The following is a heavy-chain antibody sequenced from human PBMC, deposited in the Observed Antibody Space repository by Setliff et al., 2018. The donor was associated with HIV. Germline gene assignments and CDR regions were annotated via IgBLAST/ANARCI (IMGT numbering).Heavy chain of an antibody. J-gene: IGHJ4*02. D-gene: IGHD5-12*01. CDR2: VYYSGGT. CDR3: ARLGDSGYDFRGYFDD. V-gene: IGHV4-39*01. CDR1: GGSVSDTSYY. Sequence: PSETLSLTCTVSGGSVSDTSYYWGWIRQPPGRGLEWLANVYYSGGTYYNPSLNSRVTISVDTSRNQFSLKLTSVTAADTALYFCARLGDSGYDFRGYFDDWGQGKLVTVSS.